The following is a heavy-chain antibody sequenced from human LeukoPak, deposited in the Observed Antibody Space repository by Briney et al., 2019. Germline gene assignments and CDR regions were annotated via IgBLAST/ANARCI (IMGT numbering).Heavy chain of an antibody. CDR1: GFAFSSYA. Sequence: GGSLRLSCAASGFAFSSYAMNWVRQAPGKGLEWVSGISGSGSSTYYADSVKGRFTISRDSSENTLFLQMNSLRVEDTAVYYCARAGYGDYALRFYYGMDVWGQGTTVTVSS. CDR3: ARAGYGDYALRFYYGMDV. V-gene: IGHV3-23*01. D-gene: IGHD4-17*01. J-gene: IGHJ6*02. CDR2: ISGSGSST.